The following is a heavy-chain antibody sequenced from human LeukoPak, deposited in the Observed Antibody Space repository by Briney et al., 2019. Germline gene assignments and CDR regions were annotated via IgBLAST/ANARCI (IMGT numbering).Heavy chain of an antibody. CDR2: ISSSGSTI. Sequence: QPGGSLRLSCAASGFTFSSYEMNWVRQAPGKGLEWVSYISSSGSTIYYADSVKGRFTISRDNAKNSLYLQMNSLRAEDTAVYYCARTPGYYYYYMDVWGKGTTVTVSS. CDR1: GFTFSSYE. J-gene: IGHJ6*03. CDR3: ARTPGYYYYYMDV. V-gene: IGHV3-48*03.